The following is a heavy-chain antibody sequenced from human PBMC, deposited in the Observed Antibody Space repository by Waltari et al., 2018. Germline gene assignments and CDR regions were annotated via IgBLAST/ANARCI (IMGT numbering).Heavy chain of an antibody. V-gene: IGHV4-34*01. D-gene: IGHD3-16*02. CDR3: ARAAWGSYRVHYYYYGMDV. Sequence: QVQLQQWGAGLLKPSETLSLTCAVYGGSFSGYYWSWIRQPPGKGLEWIGEINHSGSTNYNPSLKSRVTISVDTSKNQFSLKLSSVTAADTAVYYCARAAWGSYRVHYYYYGMDVWGQGTTVTVSS. J-gene: IGHJ6*02. CDR1: GGSFSGYY. CDR2: INHSGST.